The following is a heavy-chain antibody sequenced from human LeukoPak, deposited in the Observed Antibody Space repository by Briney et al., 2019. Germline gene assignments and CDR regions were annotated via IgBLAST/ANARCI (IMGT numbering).Heavy chain of an antibody. V-gene: IGHV3-7*03. CDR1: GFTFSAYW. D-gene: IGHD3-16*01. J-gene: IGHJ4*02. CDR3: ARDGGPFDS. CDR2: IKQDESEK. Sequence: SGGSLRLSCAASGFTFSAYWMSWVRQAPGKGLEWVANIKQDESEKYCVDSVKGRFTISRDNAKKSLYLQMNSLRAEDTAVYYCARDGGPFDSWGQGTLVTVSS.